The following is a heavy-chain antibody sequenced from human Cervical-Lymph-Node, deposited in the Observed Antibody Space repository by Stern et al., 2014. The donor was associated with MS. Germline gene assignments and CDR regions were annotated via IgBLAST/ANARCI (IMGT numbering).Heavy chain of an antibody. CDR2: ISYDGSEK. CDR3: AKEYDSSGYKSYFDY. Sequence: QVQLVQSGGGVVQPGGPLRLSCAASGFTFSRYGMHWARQAPGKGLEWVAVISYDGSEKYYADSVKGRLTISRDNSKNTLYLQVNSLRAEDTAVYYCAKEYDSSGYKSYFDYWGQGTLVTVSS. CDR1: GFTFSRYG. J-gene: IGHJ4*02. V-gene: IGHV3-30*18. D-gene: IGHD3-22*01.